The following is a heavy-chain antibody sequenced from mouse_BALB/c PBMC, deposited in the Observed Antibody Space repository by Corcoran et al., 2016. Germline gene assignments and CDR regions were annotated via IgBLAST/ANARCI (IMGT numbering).Heavy chain of an antibody. D-gene: IGHD1-1*01. CDR2: INPYNDGT. V-gene: IGHV1S136*01. CDR3: ARGNGSSYDYAMDY. Sequence: EVQLQQSGPELVKPGASVKMSCKASGYTFTSYVMHWVKQKPGQVLEWIGYINPYNDGTKYNEKFKGKATMTSDKSSSTAYMELSSLTSEDSEVYYCARGNGSSYDYAMDYWGQGTSVTVSS. CDR1: GYTFTSYV. J-gene: IGHJ4*01.